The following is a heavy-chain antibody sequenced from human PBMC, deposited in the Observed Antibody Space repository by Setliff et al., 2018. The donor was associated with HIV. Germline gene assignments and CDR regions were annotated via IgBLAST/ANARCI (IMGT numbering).Heavy chain of an antibody. D-gene: IGHD3-10*01. J-gene: IGHJ4*02. CDR3: SRDVGVPGRGNALEY. V-gene: IGHV1-2*02. CDR1: GNTVTGYY. CDR2: IDPNSGGT. Sequence: GASVKVSCKASGNTVTGYYKQWVRQAPGQGLEWMGWIDPNSGGTNYAQKFEGRVTMTRDTTVNTVYIEVSSLRSDDTAVYYCSRDVGVPGRGNALEYWGQGIPVTVSS.